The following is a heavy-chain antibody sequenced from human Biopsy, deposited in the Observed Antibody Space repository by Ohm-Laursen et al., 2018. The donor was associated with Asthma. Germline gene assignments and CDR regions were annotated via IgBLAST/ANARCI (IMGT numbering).Heavy chain of an antibody. CDR1: GFTFSSYA. D-gene: IGHD3-3*01. CDR3: ARMITIFGVVSRGMDV. J-gene: IGHJ6*02. Sequence: LRLSCAASGFTFSSYAMHWVRQAPGKGLEWVAVISYDGSNKYYADSVKGRFTISRDNSKNTLYLQMNSLRDEDTAVYYCARMITIFGVVSRGMDVWGQGTTVTVSS. CDR2: ISYDGSNK. V-gene: IGHV3-30-3*01.